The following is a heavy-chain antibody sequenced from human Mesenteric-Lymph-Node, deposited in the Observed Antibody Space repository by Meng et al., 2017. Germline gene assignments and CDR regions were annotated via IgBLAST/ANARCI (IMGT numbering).Heavy chain of an antibody. V-gene: IGHV5-51*01. CDR3: ARLGYRSEYFDF. J-gene: IGHJ4*02. CDR1: GYTFSKYW. D-gene: IGHD6-25*01. Sequence: GESLKISCAASGYTFSKYWIGWVRQVPGKGLEWMGIINPGDSTTRYRASFQGQVTISADESISTAYLQWSSLKASDTAMYYCARLGYRSEYFDFWGQGTLVTVSS. CDR2: INPGDSTT.